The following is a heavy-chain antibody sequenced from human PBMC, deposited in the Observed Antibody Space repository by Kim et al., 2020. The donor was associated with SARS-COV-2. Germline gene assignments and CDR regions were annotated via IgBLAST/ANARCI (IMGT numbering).Heavy chain of an antibody. CDR1: GFTFSSYW. Sequence: GGSLRLSCAASGFTFSSYWMSWVRQAPGKGLEWVANIKQDGSEKYYVDSVKGRFTISRDNAKNSLYLQMNSLRAEDTAVYYCARDRPGSYYGYYFDYWGQGTLVTVSS. CDR3: ARDRPGSYYGYYFDY. CDR2: IKQDGSEK. J-gene: IGHJ4*02. D-gene: IGHD1-26*01. V-gene: IGHV3-7*01.